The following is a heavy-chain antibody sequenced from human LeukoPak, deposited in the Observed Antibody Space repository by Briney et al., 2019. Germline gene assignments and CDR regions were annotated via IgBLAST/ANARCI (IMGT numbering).Heavy chain of an antibody. J-gene: IGHJ4*02. D-gene: IGHD3-10*01. CDR1: GFTVSSDY. CDR2: IYSGGST. Sequence: PGGSLRLSCSASGFTVSSDYMSWVRQAPGKGLEWVSVIYSGGSTYYADSVKGRLTISRDNSKNTLYLRMNSLRVEDTAVYYCTRDLRGVIPFDYWGQGTLVTVSS. V-gene: IGHV3-66*01. CDR3: TRDLRGVIPFDY.